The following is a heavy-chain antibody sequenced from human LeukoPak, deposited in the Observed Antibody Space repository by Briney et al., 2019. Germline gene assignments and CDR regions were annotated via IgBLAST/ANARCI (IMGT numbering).Heavy chain of an antibody. J-gene: IGHJ4*02. Sequence: GGSLRLSCAASGFTFSSYAMHWVRQAPGKGLEWVAVISYDGSNKYYADSVKGRFTISRDNSKTTMFLQMNSLRVEDTALYYCARAARLQPMGEFWGQGTLVTVSS. D-gene: IGHD4-11*01. CDR3: ARAARLQPMGEF. CDR1: GFTFSSYA. CDR2: ISYDGSNK. V-gene: IGHV3-30*04.